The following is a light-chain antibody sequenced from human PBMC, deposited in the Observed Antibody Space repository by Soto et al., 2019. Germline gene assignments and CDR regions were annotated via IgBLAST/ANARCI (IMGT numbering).Light chain of an antibody. CDR3: QQSYSTTPT. V-gene: IGKV1-39*01. CDR2: AAS. Sequence: DIQMTQSPSSLSASVGDRVTITCRASQSISSYLNWYQQKPGKAPKILIYAASSLQSGVPSRFSGSGSGTDFTLTISSLQPEDFATYYCQQSYSTTPTFGQGPKVEL. CDR1: QSISSY. J-gene: IGKJ1*01.